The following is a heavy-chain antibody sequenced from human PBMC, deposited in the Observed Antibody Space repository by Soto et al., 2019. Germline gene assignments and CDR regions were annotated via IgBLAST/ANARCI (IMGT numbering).Heavy chain of an antibody. Sequence: QLQLQESGSGLVKPSQTLSLTCAVSGGSISSGGYSWSWIRQPPGKGLEWIGYIYHSGSTYYNPSLKSRATISLDRSKNQFSLKLSSVTAADTAVYYCARENNVLPGGYFDYWGQGTLVTVSS. CDR1: GGSISSGGYS. CDR2: IYHSGST. CDR3: ARENNVLPGGYFDY. D-gene: IGHD3-10*01. V-gene: IGHV4-30-2*01. J-gene: IGHJ4*02.